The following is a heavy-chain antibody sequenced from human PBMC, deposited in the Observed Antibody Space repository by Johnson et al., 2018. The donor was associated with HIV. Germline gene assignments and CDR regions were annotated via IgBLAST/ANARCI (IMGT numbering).Heavy chain of an antibody. J-gene: IGHJ3*02. CDR1: GFTFRSYA. D-gene: IGHD7-27*01. V-gene: IGHV3-30*04. CDR3: APLGDAFDI. CDR2: ISYDGKST. Sequence: QVQLVESGGGVVQPGRSLRLSCAVSGFTFRSYAMHWVRQAPGKGLEWVAVISYDGKSTYYADSVKGRFTISRDNSKNTLYLQMNSLRAEDTAVYYCAPLGDAFDIWGQGTMVTVSS.